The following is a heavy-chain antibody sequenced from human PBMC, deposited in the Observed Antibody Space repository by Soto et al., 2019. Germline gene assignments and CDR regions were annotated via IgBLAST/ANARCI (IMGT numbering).Heavy chain of an antibody. D-gene: IGHD6-13*01. Sequence: PGGSLRLSCAASGFTFSSYAMSWVRQAPGKGLEWVSAISGSGGSTYYADSVKGRFTISRDNSKNTLYLQMNSLRAEDTAVYYCAKDWVKGLCSIWYSGVICHYGMDVWGQGTKVTVSS. CDR1: GFTFSSYA. CDR3: AKDWVKGLCSIWYSGVICHYGMDV. CDR2: ISGSGGST. J-gene: IGHJ6*02. V-gene: IGHV3-23*01.